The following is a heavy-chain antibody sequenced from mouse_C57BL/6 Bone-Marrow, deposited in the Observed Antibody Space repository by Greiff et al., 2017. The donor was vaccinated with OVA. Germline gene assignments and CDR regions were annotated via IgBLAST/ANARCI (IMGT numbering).Heavy chain of an antibody. J-gene: IGHJ4*01. CDR2: ISSGSSTT. CDR1: GFTFSDYG. V-gene: IGHV5-17*01. Sequence: EVQLVQPGGGLVKPGGSLKLSCAASGFTFSDYGMHWVRQAPEKGLEWVAYISSGSSTTYYADTVKGRFTISRDNAKNTLFLQMTSLRSEDTAMYYGARRVIWLQAYYYAMDYWGQGTSVTVSA. D-gene: IGHD2-2*01. CDR3: ARRVIWLQAYYYAMDY.